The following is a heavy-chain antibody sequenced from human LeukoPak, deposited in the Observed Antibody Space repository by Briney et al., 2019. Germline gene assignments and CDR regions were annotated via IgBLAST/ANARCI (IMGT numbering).Heavy chain of an antibody. Sequence: SETLSLTCTVSGYSINTGSFWGWIRQPPGKGLEWIGSIYHSGNTYYNPSLKSRVTISIDTSKNQFPLKLSSVTAADTAVYYCARDGGLQLPLGWFDPWGQGTLVTVSS. V-gene: IGHV4-38-2*02. J-gene: IGHJ5*02. CDR3: ARDGGLQLPLGWFDP. CDR1: GYSINTGSF. CDR2: IYHSGNT. D-gene: IGHD1-7*01.